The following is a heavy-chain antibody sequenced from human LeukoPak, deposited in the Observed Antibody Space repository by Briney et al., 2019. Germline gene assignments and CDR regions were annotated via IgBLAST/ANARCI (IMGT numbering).Heavy chain of an antibody. J-gene: IGHJ4*02. CDR1: GFTFSNAW. D-gene: IGHD3-16*01. V-gene: IGHV3-15*01. CDR3: TTEKGGHYFDY. CDR2: IKSKTDGGTT. Sequence: GESLKISCAASGFTFSNAWMSWVRQAPGKGLEWVGRIKSKTDGGTTDYAAPVKGRFTISRDDSKNTLYLQMNSLKTEDTAVYYCTTEKGGHYFDYWGQGTLVTVSS.